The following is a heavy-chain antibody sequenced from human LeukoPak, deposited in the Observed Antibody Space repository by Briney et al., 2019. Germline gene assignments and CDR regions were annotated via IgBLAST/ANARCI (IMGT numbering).Heavy chain of an antibody. V-gene: IGHV1-2*02. CDR1: GYTFTAYY. CDR2: INPNSGGT. J-gene: IGHJ4*02. Sequence: ASVKVSCKASGYTFTAYYIYWLRQAPGQGLDWMGWINPNSGGTNYAQNFQDRVSMTRDTSISTAYMELTNLRSDDTAVYYCARGDIYWDYWGQGTQVTVSS. CDR3: ARGDIYWDY.